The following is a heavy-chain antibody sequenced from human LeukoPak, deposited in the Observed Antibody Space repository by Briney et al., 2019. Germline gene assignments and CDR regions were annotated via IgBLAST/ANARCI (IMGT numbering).Heavy chain of an antibody. Sequence: ASVKVSCKASGHSFTSYYMHWVRQAPGQGLEWMGIINPSGGSTSYAQKFQGRVTLTRDTSTTTVYMELSSPRSEDTAVYYCARDIPYEVTFGGVTVMGSFVLDYWGQGTLVTVSS. D-gene: IGHD3-16*02. J-gene: IGHJ4*02. CDR3: ARDIPYEVTFGGVTVMGSFVLDY. V-gene: IGHV1-46*01. CDR1: GHSFTSYY. CDR2: INPSGGST.